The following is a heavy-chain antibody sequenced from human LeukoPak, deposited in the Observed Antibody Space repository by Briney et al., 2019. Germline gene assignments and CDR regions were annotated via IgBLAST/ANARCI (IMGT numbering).Heavy chain of an antibody. CDR2: IFHTGSI. J-gene: IGHJ4*02. CDR3: ARPNSSSSMGFDY. V-gene: IGHV4-38-2*02. Sequence: PSKTLSLTCTVSGYSVSSGYYWAWIRQPPGKGLEWIGSIFHTGSIYYNPSLKSRVTISVDKSKNQFSLKLSSVTAADTAVYYCARPNSSSSMGFDYWGQGTLVTVSS. CDR1: GYSVSSGYY. D-gene: IGHD6-6*01.